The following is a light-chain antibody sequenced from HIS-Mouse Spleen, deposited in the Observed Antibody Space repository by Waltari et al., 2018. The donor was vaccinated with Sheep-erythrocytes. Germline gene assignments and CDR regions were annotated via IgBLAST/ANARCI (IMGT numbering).Light chain of an antibody. Sequence: DIQLTQSPSFLSASVGDRVTITCRASQGLSSYLAWYQQKPGKAPKLLIYAASALQTWVPSRFSGSGSGTEFTLTISSLQPEDFATYYCQQLNSYPHTFGQGTKLEIK. CDR1: QGLSSY. V-gene: IGKV1-9*01. CDR3: QQLNSYPHT. J-gene: IGKJ2*01. CDR2: AAS.